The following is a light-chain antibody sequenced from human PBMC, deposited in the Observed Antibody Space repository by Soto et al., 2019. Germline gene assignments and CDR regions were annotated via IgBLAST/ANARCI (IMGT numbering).Light chain of an antibody. CDR1: QGISSY. Sequence: DIQLTQSPSFLSASVGDRVTITCRASQGISSYLAWFQQKPGRAPNLLIYGASTLQSGVPSRFSGSGSGTDFTLTISNLQPEDFATYYCQQLNAYPLTFDQGTRLEI. CDR2: GAS. V-gene: IGKV1-9*01. CDR3: QQLNAYPLT. J-gene: IGKJ5*01.